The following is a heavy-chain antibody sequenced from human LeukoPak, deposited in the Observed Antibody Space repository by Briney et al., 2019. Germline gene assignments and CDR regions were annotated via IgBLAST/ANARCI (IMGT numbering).Heavy chain of an antibody. J-gene: IGHJ4*02. V-gene: IGHV3-23*01. CDR3: AKTVNYDILTGRPLLYFVY. CDR1: GFTFSSYG. CDR2: ISGSGGST. D-gene: IGHD3-9*01. Sequence: GGSLRLSCAASGFTFSSYGMSWVRQAPGKGLEWVSAISGSGGSTYYADSVKGRFTISRDNSKNTLYLEMKSLRAEDTAVYYCAKTVNYDILTGRPLLYFVYWGQGTLVTVSS.